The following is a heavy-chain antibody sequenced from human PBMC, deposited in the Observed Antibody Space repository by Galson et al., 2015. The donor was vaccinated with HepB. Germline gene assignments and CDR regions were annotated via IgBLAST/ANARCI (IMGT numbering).Heavy chain of an antibody. CDR2: IDPSDSYT. V-gene: IGHV5-10-1*01. D-gene: IGHD3-3*01. Sequence: QSGAEVKKPGESLRISCKGSGYSFTSYWINWVRQMPGKGLEWMGRIDPSDSYTNYSPSFQGHVTLSADKSISTAYLQWSSLKASDTAMYYCARHGQYYDFWSGYYTGGYYYGMDVWGQGTTVTVSS. CDR1: GYSFTSYW. CDR3: ARHGQYYDFWSGYYTGGYYYGMDV. J-gene: IGHJ6*02.